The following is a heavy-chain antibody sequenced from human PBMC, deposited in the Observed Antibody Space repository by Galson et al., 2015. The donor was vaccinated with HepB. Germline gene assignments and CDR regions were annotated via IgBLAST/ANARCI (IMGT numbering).Heavy chain of an antibody. D-gene: IGHD3-22*01. CDR2: ISYDGSNK. J-gene: IGHJ4*02. CDR3: ARAYYYDSSGYYSPDY. Sequence: SLRLSCAASGFSFSSYAMHWVRQAPGKGLEWVAVISYDGSNKYYADSVKGRFTISRDNSKNTLYLQMNSLRAEDTAVYYCARAYYYDSSGYYSPDYWGQGTLVTVSS. V-gene: IGHV3-30-3*01. CDR1: GFSFSSYA.